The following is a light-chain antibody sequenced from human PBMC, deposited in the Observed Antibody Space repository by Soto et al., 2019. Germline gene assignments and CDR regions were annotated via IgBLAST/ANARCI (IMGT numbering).Light chain of an antibody. J-gene: IGLJ2*01. V-gene: IGLV2-23*01. CDR3: CSYAGISTHVI. Sequence: QSVLTQPASVSGSPGQSITISCTGTSSDVGSYNLVSWYQQHPGKAPKVMIYEGSQRPSGVSNRFSGSKSGNTASLTISGLQAEDEADYYCCSYAGISTHVIFGGGTKLTVL. CDR2: EGS. CDR1: SSDVGSYNL.